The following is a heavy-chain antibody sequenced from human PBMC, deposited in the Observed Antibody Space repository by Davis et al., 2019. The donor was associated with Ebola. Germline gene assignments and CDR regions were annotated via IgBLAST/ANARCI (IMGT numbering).Heavy chain of an antibody. Sequence: SETLSLTCAVYGGSFSGYYWSWIRQPPGKGLEWIGEINHSGSTNYNPSLKSRVTISVDTSKNQFSLKLSSVTAADTAVYYCARHLSGSYYKHFDYWGQGTLVTVSS. J-gene: IGHJ4*02. CDR3: ARHLSGSYYKHFDY. CDR1: GGSFSGYY. V-gene: IGHV4-34*01. CDR2: INHSGST. D-gene: IGHD1-26*01.